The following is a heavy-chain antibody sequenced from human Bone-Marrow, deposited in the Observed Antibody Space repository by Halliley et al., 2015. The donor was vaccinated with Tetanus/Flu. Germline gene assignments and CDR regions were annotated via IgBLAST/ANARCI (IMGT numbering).Heavy chain of an antibody. Sequence: SGCGGNTYYADPGKGRFTIPRDKAKNPLYLQMNSLRAEDTAVYYCASRRSVGTTYFEYWGQGTLVTVSS. CDR3: ASRRSVGTTYFEY. V-gene: IGHV3-23*01. J-gene: IGHJ4*02. D-gene: IGHD1-26*01. CDR2: SGCGGNT.